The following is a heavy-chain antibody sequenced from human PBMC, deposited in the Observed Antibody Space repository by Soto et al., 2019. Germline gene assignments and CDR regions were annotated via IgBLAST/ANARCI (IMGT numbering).Heavy chain of an antibody. CDR2: ISGYNGDT. CDR1: GYTFTRYG. Sequence: QGQLVQSGPEVKKPGASVKVSCKASGYTFTRYGISWVRQAPGQGLEWMGWISGYNGDTNYAQKVQGRVTMTIDTSTSTADMEWRSLTSDDTAIYYCAKNGQPPYYYYGMDVWGQGTTVTVSS. J-gene: IGHJ6*02. D-gene: IGHD2-8*01. CDR3: AKNGQPPYYYYGMDV. V-gene: IGHV1-18*01.